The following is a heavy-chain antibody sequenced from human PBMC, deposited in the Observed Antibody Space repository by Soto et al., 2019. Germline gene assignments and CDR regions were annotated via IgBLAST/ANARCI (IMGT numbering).Heavy chain of an antibody. D-gene: IGHD3-16*01. CDR1: GFTFSPYA. CDR2: VSISGDTT. V-gene: IGHV3-23*01. CDR3: ARGGPGTPIDY. J-gene: IGHJ4*02. Sequence: GGSLRLSCAASGFTFSPYALTWVRQAPGKGLEWLSSVSISGDTTYYADSVKGRFTISRDNSKTTLYLQMISLRGEDTAIYYCARGGPGTPIDYWGQGTLVTVSS.